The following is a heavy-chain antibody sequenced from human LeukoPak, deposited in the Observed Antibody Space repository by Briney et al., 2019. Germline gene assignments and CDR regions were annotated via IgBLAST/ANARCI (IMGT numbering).Heavy chain of an antibody. V-gene: IGHV1-8*01. Sequence: ASVKVSCKASEYTFTSYDINWVRQATGQGLEWMGWMNPNSGNTGYAQKFQGRVTMTRNTSISTAYMELSSLRSEDTAVYCARFSSGWSFGYYYYGMDVWGQGTTVTVSS. D-gene: IGHD6-19*01. CDR3: ARFSSGWSFGYYYYGMDV. J-gene: IGHJ6*02. CDR2: MNPNSGNT. CDR1: EYTFTSYD.